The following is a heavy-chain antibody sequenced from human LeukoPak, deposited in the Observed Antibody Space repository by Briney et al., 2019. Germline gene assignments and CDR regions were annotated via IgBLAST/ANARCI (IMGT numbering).Heavy chain of an antibody. D-gene: IGHD5-18*01. CDR3: ARVDTAMAAFDY. CDR1: GYGFTTYW. CDR2: IHPDDSDS. Sequence: GESLKISCKGSGYGFTTYWIGWVRQMPGKGLEWMGIIHPDDSDSRYSPSFQGQVTISADKSTSTAYLQWSSLKASDTAMYYCARVDTAMAAFDYWGQGTLVTVSS. V-gene: IGHV5-51*01. J-gene: IGHJ4*01.